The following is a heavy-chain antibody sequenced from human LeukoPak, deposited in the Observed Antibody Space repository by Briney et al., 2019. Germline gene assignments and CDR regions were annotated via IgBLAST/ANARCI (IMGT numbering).Heavy chain of an antibody. J-gene: IGHJ3*02. CDR2: INPSGGST. Sequence: ASVKVSCKASGYIFTGYYMHWVRQAPGQGLEWMGIINPSGGSTSYAQKFQGRVTMTRDMSTSTVYMELSSLRSEDTAVYYCARDRDSSGSYDAFDIWGQGTMVTVSS. D-gene: IGHD3-22*01. CDR1: GYIFTGYY. CDR3: ARDRDSSGSYDAFDI. V-gene: IGHV1-46*01.